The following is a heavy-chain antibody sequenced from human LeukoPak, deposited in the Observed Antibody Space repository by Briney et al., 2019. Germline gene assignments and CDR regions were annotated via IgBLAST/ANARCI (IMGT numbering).Heavy chain of an antibody. V-gene: IGHV3-23*01. J-gene: IGHJ4*02. Sequence: GGSLRLSCADSGFTFSSYAMSWVRQAPGKGLEWVSVVSGSGSSTYYADSVKGRFTISRDNSKNTLYLQMNSLRAEDTAVYYCAKDVLRFLEWLSLGDYWGQGTLVTVSS. CDR1: GFTFSSYA. D-gene: IGHD3-3*01. CDR2: VSGSGSST. CDR3: AKDVLRFLEWLSLGDY.